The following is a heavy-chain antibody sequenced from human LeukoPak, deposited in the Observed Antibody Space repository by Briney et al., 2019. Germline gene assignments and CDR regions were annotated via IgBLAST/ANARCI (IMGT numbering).Heavy chain of an antibody. D-gene: IGHD2/OR15-2a*01. CDR1: GFTFSSYA. V-gene: IGHV3-23*01. CDR3: AKGRDFLDY. J-gene: IGHJ4*02. CDR2: ISGSGGNT. Sequence: GGSLRLSCAASGFTFSSYAMTWVRQAPGKGLEWVSVISGSGGNTYHADSVKGRFTISRDSSKNTLSLQMNSLRVEDTAVYYCAKGRDFLDYWGQGTLVTVSS.